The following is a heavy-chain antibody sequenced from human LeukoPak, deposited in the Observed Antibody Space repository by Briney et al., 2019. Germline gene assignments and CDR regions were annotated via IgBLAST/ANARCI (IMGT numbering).Heavy chain of an antibody. D-gene: IGHD1-26*01. Sequence: ASETLSLTCTVSGYSISSGYYWGWIRQPPGKGLEWIGSIYHSGSTYYNPSLKSRVTISVDTSKNQFSLKLSSVTAADTAVYYCARDHRPDLGSGSYVRARYDAFDIWGQGTMVTVSS. V-gene: IGHV4-38-2*02. CDR1: GYSISSGYY. CDR2: IYHSGST. CDR3: ARDHRPDLGSGSYVRARYDAFDI. J-gene: IGHJ3*02.